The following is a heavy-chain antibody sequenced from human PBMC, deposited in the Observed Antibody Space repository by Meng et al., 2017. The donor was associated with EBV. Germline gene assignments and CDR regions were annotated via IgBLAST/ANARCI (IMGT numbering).Heavy chain of an antibody. D-gene: IGHD6-19*01. Sequence: EVQLVGSGGGLIQPGWSLRLSCAASGFPVSRNYMSWVRQAPGKGLEWVSVIYSGGSTYYADSVKGRFTISRDNSKNTLYLQMNSLRAEDTAVYYCARDSGGFDYWGQGTLVTVSS. J-gene: IGHJ4*02. V-gene: IGHV3-53*01. CDR3: ARDSGGFDY. CDR1: GFPVSRNY. CDR2: IYSGGST.